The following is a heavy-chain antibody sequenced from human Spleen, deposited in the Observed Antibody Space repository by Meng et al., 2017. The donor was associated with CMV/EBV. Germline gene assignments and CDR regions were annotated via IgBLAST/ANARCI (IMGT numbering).Heavy chain of an antibody. Sequence: SETLSLTCTVSGASISSNYWSWNRRPPGKGLQYIGSISHNGYINYNPSLKGRVTISLDTSRNQLSLRLTSVTAADTAMYYCARDSYLDCSSTSCYTENLNYYYYGMDVWGQGTTVTVSS. J-gene: IGHJ6*02. CDR2: ISHNGYI. V-gene: IGHV4-59*01. CDR1: GASISSNY. CDR3: ARDSYLDCSSTSCYTENLNYYYYGMDV. D-gene: IGHD2-2*02.